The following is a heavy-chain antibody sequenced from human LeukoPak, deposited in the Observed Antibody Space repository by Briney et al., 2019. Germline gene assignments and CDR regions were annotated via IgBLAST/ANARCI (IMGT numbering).Heavy chain of an antibody. J-gene: IGHJ4*02. CDR1: GFTFSSCA. V-gene: IGHV3-23*01. Sequence: GGSLRLSCAASGFTFSSCAMSWVRQAPGKGLEWVSAISTSGGRTFYADSVKGRFTISRDNSKNTLYLQMISLRTEDTAVYYCAKDPRRYSRTGGYFDYWGQGTLVTVSS. D-gene: IGHD6-13*01. CDR2: ISTSGGRT. CDR3: AKDPRRYSRTGGYFDY.